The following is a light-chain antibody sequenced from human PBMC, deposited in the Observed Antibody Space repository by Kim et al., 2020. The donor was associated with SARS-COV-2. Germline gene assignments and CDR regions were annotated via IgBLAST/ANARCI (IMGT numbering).Light chain of an antibody. CDR2: EVS. CDR3: SLYTSSSTLV. V-gene: IGLV2-18*01. Sequence: QSALTQPPSVSGSPGQSVTISCTGTSSDVGSYNRVSWYQQPPGTAPKLMIYEVSNRPSGVPDRFSGSKSGNTASLTISGLQAEDEADYYCSLYTSSSTLVFGGGTQLPS. CDR1: SSDVGSYNR. J-gene: IGLJ2*01.